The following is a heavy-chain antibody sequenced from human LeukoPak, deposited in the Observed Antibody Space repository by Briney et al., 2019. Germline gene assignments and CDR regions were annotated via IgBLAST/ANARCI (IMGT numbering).Heavy chain of an antibody. D-gene: IGHD2-21*01. V-gene: IGHV3-21*01. CDR2: ISSRSTYI. Sequence: PGGSLRLSCAASGFTFSNYAIHWVRQAPGKGLEWVSSISSRSTYIYYADSVKGRFTISRDNAKNSLYLQVNNLRAEDTAMFYCATSMAQDVDAFHIWGQGTMVTVSS. CDR1: GFTFSNYA. J-gene: IGHJ3*02. CDR3: ATSMAQDVDAFHI.